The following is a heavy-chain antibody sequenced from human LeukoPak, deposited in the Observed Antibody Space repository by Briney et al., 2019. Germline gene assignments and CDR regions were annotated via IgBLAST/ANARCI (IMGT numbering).Heavy chain of an antibody. J-gene: IGHJ1*01. Sequence: SETLSLTCTVSGGSISSYYWSWIRQPPGKGLEWIGYIYYSGSTNYNPSLKSRVTIPVDTSKNQFSLKLSSVTAADTAVYYCASSIAAARSPPWHWGQGTLVTVSS. V-gene: IGHV4-59*01. D-gene: IGHD6-13*01. CDR2: IYYSGST. CDR3: ASSIAAARSPPWH. CDR1: GGSISSYY.